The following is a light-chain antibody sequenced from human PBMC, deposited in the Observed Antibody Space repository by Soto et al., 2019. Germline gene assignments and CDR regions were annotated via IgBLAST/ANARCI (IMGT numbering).Light chain of an antibody. V-gene: IGLV4-69*01. CDR2: INSDGSL. J-gene: IGLJ2*01. CDR3: QTWGTGIP. CDR1: SGHSRYT. Sequence: QSVLTQSPSAAASLGASVKLTCTLSSGHSRYTIAWHQHQPEKGPRFLMKINSDGSLRKGDGIPDRFSGSSSGAERYLNITVVHSEDEANYYCQTWGTGIPFGGGTKLTVL.